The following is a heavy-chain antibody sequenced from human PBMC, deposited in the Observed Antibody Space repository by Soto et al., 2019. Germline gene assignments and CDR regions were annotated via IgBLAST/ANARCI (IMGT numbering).Heavy chain of an antibody. CDR3: AREGINNYNEYYFDS. J-gene: IGHJ4*02. D-gene: IGHD4-4*01. CDR1: GFTFSTYS. CDR2: ISGSGNYT. V-gene: IGHV3-21*01. Sequence: EMHLVESGGGLVKTGGSLRLSCAASGFTFSTYSMNWVRQAPGKGLEWVSSISGSGNYTHYADFLRGRFTISRDNAKTSLYLQMNSLRAEDTAVYYCAREGINNYNEYYFDSWGQGTVVPVSS.